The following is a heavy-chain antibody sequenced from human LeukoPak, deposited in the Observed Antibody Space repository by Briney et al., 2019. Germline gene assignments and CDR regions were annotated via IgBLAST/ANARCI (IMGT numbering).Heavy chain of an antibody. J-gene: IGHJ6*02. Sequence: GGSLRLSCAASGFTFSSYAMSWVRQAPGKELEWVSAISGSGGSTYYADSVKGRFTISRDNSKNTLYLQMNSLRAEDTAVYYCATSWGPDTSAFRWGRDGMDVWGQGTTVIVS. CDR1: GFTFSSYA. CDR2: ISGSGGST. CDR3: ATSWGPDTSAFRWGRDGMDV. D-gene: IGHD3-16*01. V-gene: IGHV3-23*01.